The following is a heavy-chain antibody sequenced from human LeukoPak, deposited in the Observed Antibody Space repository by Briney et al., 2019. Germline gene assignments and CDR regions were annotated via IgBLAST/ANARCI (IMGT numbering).Heavy chain of an antibody. V-gene: IGHV3-21*01. CDR1: GFTFSSYS. Sequence: GGSLRLSCAASGFTFSSYSMNWVRQAPGKGPEWVSSISSRSSYIYYAGSVKGRFTISRDNAQNSLYLQMNSLRAEDTAVYYCARVGTRMVTIVAPYYMDVWGKGTTVTVSS. J-gene: IGHJ6*03. CDR3: ARVGTRMVTIVAPYYMDV. CDR2: ISSRSSYI. D-gene: IGHD5-24*01.